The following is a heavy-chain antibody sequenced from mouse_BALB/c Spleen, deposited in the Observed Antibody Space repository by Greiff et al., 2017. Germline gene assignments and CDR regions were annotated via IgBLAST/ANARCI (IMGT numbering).Heavy chain of an antibody. CDR1: GYTFTSYW. Sequence: VQLQQSGTVLARPGASVKMSCKASGYTFTSYWMHWVKQRPGQGLEWIGAIYPGNSDTSYNQKFKGKAKLTAVTSTSTAYMELSSLTNEDSAVYYCTRWDSSGYVGFAYWGQGTLVTVSA. J-gene: IGHJ3*01. V-gene: IGHV1-5*01. D-gene: IGHD3-2*01. CDR3: TRWDSSGYVGFAY. CDR2: IYPGNSDT.